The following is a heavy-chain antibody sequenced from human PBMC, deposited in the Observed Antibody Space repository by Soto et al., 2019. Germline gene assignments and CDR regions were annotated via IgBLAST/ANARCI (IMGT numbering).Heavy chain of an antibody. CDR3: ARGNGWDFSKWFDP. J-gene: IGHJ5*02. Sequence: QVQLQESGPGLVKPSQTLSLTCTVSGGSISSGDYYWSWIRQPPRKGLEWLGYIYYSGSTYYNPALQSRVXXTVDTSKNQFSLKLSSVTAADTAVYYCARGNGWDFSKWFDPWGQGTLVTVSS. V-gene: IGHV4-30-4*01. CDR2: IYYSGST. CDR1: GGSISSGDYY. D-gene: IGHD4-4*01.